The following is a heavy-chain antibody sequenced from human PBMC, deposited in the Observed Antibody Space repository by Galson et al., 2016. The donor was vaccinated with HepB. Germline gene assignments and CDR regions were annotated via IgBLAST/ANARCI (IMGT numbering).Heavy chain of an antibody. CDR3: ARDQGYYGSSGYRNNYFYY. Sequence: TLSLTCTISGGSINSNNWWIWVRQPPGKGLEWIGEVYHSGSTTYNPSLQSRVTISVDNSKDQFSLTLTSVTAADTAVYYCARDQGYYGSSGYRNNYFYYWGQGILVTVSS. CDR2: VYHSGST. CDR1: GGSINSNNW. V-gene: IGHV4-4*02. D-gene: IGHD3-22*01. J-gene: IGHJ4*02.